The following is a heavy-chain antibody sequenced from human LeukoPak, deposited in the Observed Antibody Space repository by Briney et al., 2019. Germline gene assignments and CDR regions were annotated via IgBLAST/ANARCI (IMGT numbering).Heavy chain of an antibody. J-gene: IGHJ6*03. CDR2: ISGSGGST. Sequence: GGSLRLSCAASGFTFSSYWMSWVRQAPGKGLEWVSAISGSGGSTYYADSVKGRFTISRDNAKNSLYLQMNSLRAENTAVYYCARDPPFGFLEWLPNYMDVWGKGTTVTVSS. D-gene: IGHD3-3*01. CDR1: GFTFSSYW. V-gene: IGHV3-23*01. CDR3: ARDPPFGFLEWLPNYMDV.